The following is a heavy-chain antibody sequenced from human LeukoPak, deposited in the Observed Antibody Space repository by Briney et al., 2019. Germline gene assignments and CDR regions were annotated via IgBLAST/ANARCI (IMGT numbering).Heavy chain of an antibody. V-gene: IGHV5-51*01. CDR2: IYPGDSET. CDR1: GYTFTSHW. Sequence: GESLKISCKGSGYTFTSHWIGWVRQMPGKGLEWMGIIYPGDSETRYSPSFQGQVTISADRSISTAYLQWSSLKASDTAMYYCARRSASTTHFDYWSQGTLVTVSS. J-gene: IGHJ4*02. CDR3: ARRSASTTHFDY. D-gene: IGHD6-25*01.